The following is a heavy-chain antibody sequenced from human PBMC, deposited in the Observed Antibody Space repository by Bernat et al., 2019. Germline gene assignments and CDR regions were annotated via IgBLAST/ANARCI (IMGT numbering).Heavy chain of an antibody. D-gene: IGHD6-13*01. J-gene: IGHJ5*02. V-gene: IGHV3-11*06. CDR1: GFTFSDYY. Sequence: QVQLVESGGGLVKPGGSLRLSCAASGFTFSDYYMSWIRQAPGKGLEWVSYISSSSSYTNYADSVKGRFTISRDNAKNSLYLQMNSLRAEDTAVYYCARDRGSSPIPFDPWGQGTLVTVSS. CDR3: ARDRGSSPIPFDP. CDR2: ISSSSSYT.